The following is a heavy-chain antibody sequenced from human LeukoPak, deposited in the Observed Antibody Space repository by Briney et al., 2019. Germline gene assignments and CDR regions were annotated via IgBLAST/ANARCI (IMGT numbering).Heavy chain of an antibody. Sequence: GGSLRLSCAASGFTFSSYSMNWVRQAPGKGLEWVSYISSSSSTIYYADSVKGRFTISRDNAKNSLYLQMNSLRAEDTAVYYCAREGGDYCSSTSCYPDYFDYWGQGTLVTVSS. V-gene: IGHV3-48*01. CDR1: GFTFSSYS. CDR3: AREGGDYCSSTSCYPDYFDY. CDR2: ISSSSSTI. J-gene: IGHJ4*02. D-gene: IGHD2-2*01.